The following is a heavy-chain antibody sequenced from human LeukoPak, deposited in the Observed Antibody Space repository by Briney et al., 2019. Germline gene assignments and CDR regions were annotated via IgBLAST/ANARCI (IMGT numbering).Heavy chain of an antibody. Sequence: GGSLRLSCAASGFTFSSYSMNWVRQAPGKGLEWVSSISSSSSYIYYADSVKGRFTISRDNAKNSLYLQMNSLRAEDTAVYYCERWDPYSSSPFDPWGQGTLVTVSS. CDR2: ISSSSSYI. CDR3: ERWDPYSSSPFDP. D-gene: IGHD6-6*01. V-gene: IGHV3-21*01. CDR1: GFTFSSYS. J-gene: IGHJ5*02.